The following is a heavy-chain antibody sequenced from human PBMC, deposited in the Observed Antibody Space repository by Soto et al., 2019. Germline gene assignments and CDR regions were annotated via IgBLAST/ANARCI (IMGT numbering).Heavy chain of an antibody. V-gene: IGHV3-23*01. Sequence: GSLRLSCSASGFTFSNYAMSWVRQSPGKGLEWVSGVSSTGTSPYYAGSVQGRFTISRDNSKNMFYLQMKSLRAEDTAIYYCAKARPSSGYYYDEAFDVWGQGTMVTVS. CDR2: VSSTGTSP. J-gene: IGHJ3*01. D-gene: IGHD3-22*01. CDR3: AKARPSSGYYYDEAFDV. CDR1: GFTFSNYA.